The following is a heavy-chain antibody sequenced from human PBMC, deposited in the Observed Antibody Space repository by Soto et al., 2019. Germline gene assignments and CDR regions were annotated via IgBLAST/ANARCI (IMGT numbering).Heavy chain of an antibody. V-gene: IGHV3-30*03. Sequence: GGSLRLSCAASGFTFSSYGMHWVRQAPGKGLEWVAVISYDGSNKYYADSVKGRFTISRDNSKNTLYLQMNSLRDEDTAVYYCARGGRIFDYWGQGTLVTVSS. CDR3: ARGGRIFDY. CDR1: GFTFSSYG. CDR2: ISYDGSNK. D-gene: IGHD1-26*01. J-gene: IGHJ4*02.